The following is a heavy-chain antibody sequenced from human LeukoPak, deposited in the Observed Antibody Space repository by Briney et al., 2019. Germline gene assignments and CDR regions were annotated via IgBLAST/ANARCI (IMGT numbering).Heavy chain of an antibody. D-gene: IGHD6-13*01. V-gene: IGHV4-34*01. CDR1: GGSFSGYY. CDR3: ASSMYSSSWYWY. J-gene: IGHJ4*02. CDR2: INHSGST. Sequence: SETLSLTCAVYGGSFSGYYWSWIRQPPGKGLEWIGEINHSGSTNYNPSLKSRVTISVDTSKDQFSLKLSSVTAADTAVYYCASSMYSSSWYWYWGQGTLVTVSS.